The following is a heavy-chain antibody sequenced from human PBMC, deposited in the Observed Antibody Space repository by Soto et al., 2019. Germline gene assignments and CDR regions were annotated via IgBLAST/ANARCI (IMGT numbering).Heavy chain of an antibody. Sequence: GGSLRLSCAASGFTFSSYGMHWVRQAPGKGLEWVAVISYDGSNKYYADSVKGRFTISRDNSKNTLYLQMNSLRAEDTAVYYCAKDRPIAVAGTGSGMDVWGQGTTVTVSS. V-gene: IGHV3-30*18. D-gene: IGHD6-19*01. CDR2: ISYDGSNK. J-gene: IGHJ6*02. CDR1: GFTFSSYG. CDR3: AKDRPIAVAGTGSGMDV.